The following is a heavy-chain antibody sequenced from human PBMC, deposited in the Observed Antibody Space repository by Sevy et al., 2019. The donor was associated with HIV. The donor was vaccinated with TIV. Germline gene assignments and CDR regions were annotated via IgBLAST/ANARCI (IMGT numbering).Heavy chain of an antibody. CDR2: FDPEDGET. D-gene: IGHD2-15*01. Sequence: ASVKVSCKVSGYTLTELSMHWVRQAPGKGLEWMGGFDPEDGETIYAQKFQGRVTMTEDTSTDTAYMELSSLRSEDTAMYYCATASHCSGGSCYPIEYPKFDYWGQGTLVTVSS. CDR3: ATASHCSGGSCYPIEYPKFDY. V-gene: IGHV1-24*01. CDR1: GYTLTELS. J-gene: IGHJ4*02.